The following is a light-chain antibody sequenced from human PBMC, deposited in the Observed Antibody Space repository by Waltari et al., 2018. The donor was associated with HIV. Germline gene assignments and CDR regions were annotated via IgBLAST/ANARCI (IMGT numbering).Light chain of an antibody. CDR3: QVWDSSDYV. J-gene: IGLJ1*01. V-gene: IGLV3-9*01. Sequence: SYELTQPLSVSVALGQTARLTCGGNNIGSKNGHWYQQKPGQAPVLVIYRDSNRPSGIPERFSGSNSGNTATLTISRAQAGDEADYYCQVWDSSDYVFGTGTKVTVL. CDR2: RDS. CDR1: NIGSKN.